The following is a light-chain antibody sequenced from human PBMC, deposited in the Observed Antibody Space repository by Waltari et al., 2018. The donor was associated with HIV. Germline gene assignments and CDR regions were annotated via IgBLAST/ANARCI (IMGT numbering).Light chain of an antibody. Sequence: DIVITQSPDSLAVSLGERAALTYKSIQPVFYSSNYKNYLAWYQQKPGQPPKLIISWASTRESGVPDRFRGRGSRTDFTLTISSLQAEDVAVYYCQQYYNSPYTFGQGNKVEI. CDR2: WAS. CDR1: QPVFYSSNYKNY. J-gene: IGKJ2*01. CDR3: QQYYNSPYT. V-gene: IGKV4-1*01.